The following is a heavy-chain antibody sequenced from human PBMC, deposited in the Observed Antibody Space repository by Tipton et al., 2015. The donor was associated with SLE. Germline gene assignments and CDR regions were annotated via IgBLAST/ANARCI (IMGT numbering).Heavy chain of an antibody. V-gene: IGHV3-21*03. CDR1: GFTFSSYE. Sequence: SLRLSCAASGFTFSSYEMNWVRQAPGKGLEWVSSISGSRNYKYYADSVKGRFTISRDNAKNSVYLEINSLRPEDTAVYYCTRGGPMAYWGKGTLATVSS. J-gene: IGHJ4*02. D-gene: IGHD5-24*01. CDR2: ISGSRNYK. CDR3: TRGGPMAY.